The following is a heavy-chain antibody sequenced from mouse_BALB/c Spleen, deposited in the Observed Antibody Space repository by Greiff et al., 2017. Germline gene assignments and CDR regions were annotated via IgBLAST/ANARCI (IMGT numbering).Heavy chain of an antibody. CDR2: IDPANGNT. V-gene: IGHV14-3*02. Sequence: VQLKESGAELVKPGASVKLSCTASGFNIKDTYMHWVKQRPEQGLEWIGRIDPANGNTKYDPKFQGKATITADTSSNTAYLQFSSLTSEDTAVYYCAREDYDNAMDYWGQGTSVTVSS. D-gene: IGHD2-4*01. CDR3: AREDYDNAMDY. CDR1: GFNIKDTY. J-gene: IGHJ4*01.